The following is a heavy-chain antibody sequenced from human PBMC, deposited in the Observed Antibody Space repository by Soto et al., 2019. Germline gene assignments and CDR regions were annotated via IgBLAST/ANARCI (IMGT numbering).Heavy chain of an antibody. CDR3: TTGRWRGFDP. CDR1: GFTFSNAW. V-gene: IGHV3-15*01. Sequence: GGSLRLSCAAAGFTFSNAWMSWVRHAPGKGLEWVGRIKSKTDGGTTDYAAPVKGRFTISRADSKNTLFLQLKSLKHDHTAVYYCTTGRWRGFDPWGRGRLFAVAS. D-gene: IGHD2-15*01. CDR2: IKSKTDGGTT. J-gene: IGHJ5*02.